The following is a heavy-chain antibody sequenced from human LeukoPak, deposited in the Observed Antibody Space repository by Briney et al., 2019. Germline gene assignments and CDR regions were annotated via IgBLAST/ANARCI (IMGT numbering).Heavy chain of an antibody. V-gene: IGHV3-23*01. D-gene: IGHD2-15*01. CDR3: AKGQRVVAATDYYYGMDV. CDR1: GFTFSSYW. Sequence: GGSLRLSCAASGFTFSSYWMHWVRQAPGKGLEWVSAISGSGGSTYYADSVKGRFTISRDNSKNTLYLQMNSLRAEDTAVYYCAKGQRVVAATDYYYGMDVWGQGTTVTVSS. CDR2: ISGSGGST. J-gene: IGHJ6*02.